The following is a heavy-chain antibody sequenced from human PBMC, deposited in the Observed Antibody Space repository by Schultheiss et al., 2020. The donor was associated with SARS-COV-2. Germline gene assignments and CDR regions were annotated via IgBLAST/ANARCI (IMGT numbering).Heavy chain of an antibody. D-gene: IGHD6-19*01. CDR1: GYTFTSYG. CDR3: ARGVGSSGWNPGGMDV. V-gene: IGHV1-18*01. Sequence: ASVKVSCKASGYTFTSYGISWVRQAPGQGLEWMGWISAYNGNTNYAQKLQGRVTMTTDTSTSTVYMELSSLRSEDTAVYYCARGVGSSGWNPGGMDVWGQGTTVTVSS. CDR2: ISAYNGNT. J-gene: IGHJ6*02.